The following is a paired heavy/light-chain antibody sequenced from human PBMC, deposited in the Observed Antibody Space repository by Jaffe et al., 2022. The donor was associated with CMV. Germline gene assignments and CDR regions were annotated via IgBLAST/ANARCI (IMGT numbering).Heavy chain of an antibody. J-gene: IGHJ4*02. CDR2: IKSKLDGGTE. CDR1: GFTFSSAS. V-gene: IGHV3-15*07. D-gene: IGHD1-26*01. CDR3: VRSNSGSH. Sequence: EVQLVESGGGLVKPGGSLRLSCAASGFTFSSASMNWVRQAPGKGLEWVGRIKSKLDGGTEDYGAPVKGRFTISRDDSKKTLYLEMNSLKTEDTAVYFCVRSNSGSHWGQGTLVIVSS.
Light chain of an antibody. CDR1: QTVSNF. CDR2: AAS. CDR3: HQSYSVPFT. J-gene: IGKJ2*01. Sequence: DIQMTQSPSSLPASLGDRVSISCRASQTVSNFVNWYQQKPGKAPRLLIYAASGLQSGVPSRFSGSESGTDFTLTISSLQPDDFATYYCHQSYSVPFTFGQGTKLEIK. V-gene: IGKV1-39*01.